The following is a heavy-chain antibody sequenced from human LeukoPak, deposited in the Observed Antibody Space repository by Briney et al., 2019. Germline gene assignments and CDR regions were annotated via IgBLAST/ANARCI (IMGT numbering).Heavy chain of an antibody. D-gene: IGHD6-6*01. Sequence: PGRSLRLSCAASGFTFSSYGMHWVRQAPGKGLEWVSVIYSGGSTYYADSVKGRFTISRDNSKNTLYLQMNGLRAEDTAVYYCVREGVFSGSSPPGYWGRGTLVTVSS. CDR1: GFTFSSYG. V-gene: IGHV3-66*01. CDR2: IYSGGST. CDR3: VREGVFSGSSPPGY. J-gene: IGHJ4*02.